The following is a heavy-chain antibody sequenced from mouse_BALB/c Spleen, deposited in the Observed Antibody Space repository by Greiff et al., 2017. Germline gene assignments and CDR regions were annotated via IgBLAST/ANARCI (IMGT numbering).Heavy chain of an antibody. D-gene: IGHD2-4*01. J-gene: IGHJ4*01. V-gene: IGHV1-77*01. CDR2: IYPGSGNT. CDR1: GYTFTDYY. CDR3: ARGLRGEAMDY. Sequence: QVQLQQSGAELARPGASVKLSCKASGYTFTDYYINWVKQRTGQGLEWIGEIYPGSGNTYYNEKFKGKATLTADKSSSTAYMQLSSLTSEDSAVYFCARGLRGEAMDYWGQGTSVTVSS.